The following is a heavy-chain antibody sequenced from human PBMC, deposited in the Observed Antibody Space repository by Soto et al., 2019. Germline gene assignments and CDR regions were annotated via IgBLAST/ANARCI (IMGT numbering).Heavy chain of an antibody. V-gene: IGHV4-31*03. CDR1: GGSISSGGYY. CDR2: IYYSGST. CDR3: ARGPYYYYGMDV. Sequence: PSETLSLTCTVSGGSISSGGYYWSWIRQHPGKGLEWIGYIYYSGSTYYNPSLKSRVTISVDTSKNQFSLKLSSVTAADTAVYYCARGPYYYYGMDVWGQGTTVTVSS. J-gene: IGHJ6*02.